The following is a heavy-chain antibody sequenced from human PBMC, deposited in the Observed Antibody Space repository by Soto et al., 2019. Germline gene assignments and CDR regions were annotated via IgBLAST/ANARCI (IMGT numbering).Heavy chain of an antibody. CDR2: IIPIFGTA. Sequence: SVKVSCKASGGTFSSYAISWVRQAPGQGLEWMGGIIPIFGTANYAQKFQGRVTITADESTSTAYMELSSLRSEDTAVYYCARADCSSTSCYYYYYYGMDVWPRDHGHRLL. V-gene: IGHV1-69*13. J-gene: IGHJ6*02. CDR1: GGTFSSYA. D-gene: IGHD2-2*01. CDR3: ARADCSSTSCYYYYYYGMDV.